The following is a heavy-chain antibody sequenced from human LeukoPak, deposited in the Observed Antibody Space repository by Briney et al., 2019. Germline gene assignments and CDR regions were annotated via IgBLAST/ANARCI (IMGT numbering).Heavy chain of an antibody. CDR3: ARNDGYSSSWYYYYYYGMDV. J-gene: IGHJ6*02. CDR1: GGSISSSSYY. CDR2: IYYSGST. Sequence: SETLSLTCTVSGGSISSSSYYWGWIRQPPGKGLEGIGSIYYSGSTYYNPSLKSRVTIYVDTSKNQFSLKLSSVTAADTAVYYCARNDGYSSSWYYYYYYGMDVWGQGTTVTVSS. D-gene: IGHD6-13*01. V-gene: IGHV4-39*01.